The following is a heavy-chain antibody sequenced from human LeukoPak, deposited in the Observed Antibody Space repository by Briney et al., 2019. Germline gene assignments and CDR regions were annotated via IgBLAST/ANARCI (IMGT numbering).Heavy chain of an antibody. D-gene: IGHD5/OR15-5a*01. Sequence: PSETLSLTCTVSGRPISTYYWIWIRQSPGKGLEWIGSVYYSGSTNYSPPLKSRVRISVDTSKNQFSLELSSVTAADTAVYYCAVNSTKHTFDIWGQGTMVTVSS. V-gene: IGHV4-59*08. CDR1: GRPISTYY. CDR3: AVNSTKHTFDI. J-gene: IGHJ3*02. CDR2: VYYSGST.